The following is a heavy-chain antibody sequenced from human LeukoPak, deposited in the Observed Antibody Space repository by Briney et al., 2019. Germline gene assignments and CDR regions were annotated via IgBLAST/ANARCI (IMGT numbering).Heavy chain of an antibody. D-gene: IGHD5-18*01. CDR1: GFPFSNYW. V-gene: IGHV3-23*01. CDR3: AKELFYSYGDFDY. Sequence: GGSLRLSCAASGFPFSNYWMHWVRQAPGKGLEWVSGISGSGGSTYYADSVKGRFTISRDSSKNTLYLQMNSLRAEDTAVYYCAKELFYSYGDFDYWGQGTLVTVSS. CDR2: ISGSGGST. J-gene: IGHJ4*02.